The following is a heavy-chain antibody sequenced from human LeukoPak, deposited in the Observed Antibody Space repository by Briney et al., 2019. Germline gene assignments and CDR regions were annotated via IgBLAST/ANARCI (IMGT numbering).Heavy chain of an antibody. V-gene: IGHV1-69*05. CDR1: GGTFSSYA. D-gene: IGHD3-10*01. CDR3: ARGNSMVRGHWYFDL. Sequence: ASVKVSCKASGGTFSSYAISWLRQAPGQGREWMGRIIPIFGTANYAQKFQGRVTITTDESTSTAYMELSSLRSEDTAVYYCARGNSMVRGHWYFDLWGRGTLVTVSS. CDR2: IIPIFGTA. J-gene: IGHJ2*01.